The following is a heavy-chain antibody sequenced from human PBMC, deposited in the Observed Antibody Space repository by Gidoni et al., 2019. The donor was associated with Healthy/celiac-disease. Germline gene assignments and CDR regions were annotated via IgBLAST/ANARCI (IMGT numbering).Heavy chain of an antibody. CDR2: IFSNDEK. CDR1: GFSLSNARMG. CDR3: ARIFRHGVLYSSSWYSAFDI. Sequence: QVTLKESGPVLVKPTETLTLTCTVSGFSLSNARMGVSWIRQPPGKALEWLAHIFSNDEKSYSTSLKSRLTISKDTSKSQVVLTMTNMDPVDTATYYCARIFRHGVLYSSSWYSAFDIWGQGTMVTVSS. V-gene: IGHV2-26*01. J-gene: IGHJ3*02. D-gene: IGHD6-13*01.